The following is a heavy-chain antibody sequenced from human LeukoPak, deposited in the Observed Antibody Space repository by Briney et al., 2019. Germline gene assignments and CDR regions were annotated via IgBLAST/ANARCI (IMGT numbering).Heavy chain of an antibody. J-gene: IGHJ3*02. CDR2: ISGSGGST. CDR1: GFTFSSYA. D-gene: IGHD3-3*01. V-gene: IGHV3-23*01. CDR3: AKDKGYYDFWSGQALGAFDI. Sequence: GGSLRLPCAASGFTFSSYAMSWVRQAPGKGLEWVSAISGSGGSTYYADSVKGRFTISRDNSKNTLYLQMNSLRAEDTAVYYCAKDKGYYDFWSGQALGAFDIWGQGTMVTVSS.